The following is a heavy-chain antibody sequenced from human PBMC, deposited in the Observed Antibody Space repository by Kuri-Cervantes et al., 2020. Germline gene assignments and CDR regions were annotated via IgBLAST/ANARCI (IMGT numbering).Heavy chain of an antibody. J-gene: IGHJ4*02. Sequence: GESLKISCAASGFTFSSYGMHWVRQAPGKGLEWVAVISYDGSNKYYADSVKGRFTISRDNSKNTLYLQMNSLRAEDTAVYYWAQGKSSSYYFDYWGQGTLVTVSS. CDR2: ISYDGSNK. V-gene: IGHV3-30*03. D-gene: IGHD6-6*01. CDR3: AQGKSSSYYFDY. CDR1: GFTFSSYG.